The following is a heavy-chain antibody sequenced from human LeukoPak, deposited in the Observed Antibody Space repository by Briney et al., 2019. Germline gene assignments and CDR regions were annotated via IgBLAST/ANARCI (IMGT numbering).Heavy chain of an antibody. D-gene: IGHD6-19*01. CDR1: GFTFDEYA. V-gene: IGHV3-23*01. CDR3: ARDAKEWQWLVDH. CDR2: ISGSGGST. J-gene: IGHJ4*02. Sequence: GGSLRLSCAASGFTFDEYAMHWVRQAPGKGLEWVSAISGSGGSTYYADSVKGRFTISRDNAKKSLYLQMNSLRAEDTAVYHCARDAKEWQWLVDHWGQGTPVTVSS.